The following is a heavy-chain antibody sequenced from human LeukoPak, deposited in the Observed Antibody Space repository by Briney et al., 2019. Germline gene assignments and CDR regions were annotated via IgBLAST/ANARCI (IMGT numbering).Heavy chain of an antibody. V-gene: IGHV3-30-3*01. CDR2: ISYDGSNK. CDR3: ARDKIVVVPATRYYYYYYGMDV. J-gene: IGHJ6*02. Sequence: GRSLRLSCAASGFTFSSYAMHWVRQAPGKGLEWVAVISYDGSNKYYADSVKGRFTISRDSSKNTLYLQMNSLRAEDTAVYYCARDKIVVVPATRYYYYYYGMDVWGQGTTVTVSS. CDR1: GFTFSSYA. D-gene: IGHD2-2*01.